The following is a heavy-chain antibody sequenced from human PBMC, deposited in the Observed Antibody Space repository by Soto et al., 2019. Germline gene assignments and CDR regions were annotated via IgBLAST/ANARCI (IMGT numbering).Heavy chain of an antibody. D-gene: IGHD4-17*01. J-gene: IGHJ6*04. CDR2: INPYTGNT. V-gene: IGHV1-18*01. CDR1: GYSFITHG. CDR3: ARSPRISRSGDV. Sequence: QVEMVQSGAEVKKPGASVNVSCKTSGYSFITHGISWVRQAPGQGLKWMGWINPYTGNTNYAQSLQGGVTMTTDRSTSTAYMELRRLTSDDTALYYCARSPRISRSGDVWGKGTAVTVSS.